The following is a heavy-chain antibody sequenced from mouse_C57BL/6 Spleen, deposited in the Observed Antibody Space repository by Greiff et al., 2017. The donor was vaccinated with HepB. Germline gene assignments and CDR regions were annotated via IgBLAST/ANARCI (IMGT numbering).Heavy chain of an antibody. Sequence: QVQLQQSGPELVKPGASVKISCKASGYAFSSSWMNWVKQRPGKGFEWIGRIYPGDGDTNYNGKFKGKATLTADKSSSTAYMQLSSLTSEDSAVYFCARETGTRFAYWGQGTLVTVSA. CDR1: GYAFSSSW. J-gene: IGHJ3*01. CDR2: IYPGDGDT. D-gene: IGHD3-2*01. CDR3: ARETGTRFAY. V-gene: IGHV1-82*01.